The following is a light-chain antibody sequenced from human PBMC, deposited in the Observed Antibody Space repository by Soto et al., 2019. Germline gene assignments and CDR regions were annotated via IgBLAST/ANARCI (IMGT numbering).Light chain of an antibody. V-gene: IGKV3-15*01. J-gene: IGKJ1*01. CDR2: DAS. Sequence: EIVMTQSPATLSVSPGERANLSCRASQSVSSNLAWYQQTPGQAPRLLIYDASTRATGIPARFSGSGSGTEFTLTISSLQSEDFAVYYCQQYNNWPPVWTFGQGTKVEIK. CDR3: QQYNNWPPVWT. CDR1: QSVSSN.